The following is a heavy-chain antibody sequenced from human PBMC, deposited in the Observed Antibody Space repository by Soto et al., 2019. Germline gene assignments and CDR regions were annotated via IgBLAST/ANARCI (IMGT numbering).Heavy chain of an antibody. V-gene: IGHV3-21*01. Sequence: PGGSLRLSCAASGFTFSTYSMNWVRQAPGKGLEWVSSTSSRSTYIYYADSVKGRFTVSRDNAKNSLYLQMNSLRAEDTAVHYCASAPYYYDFWSGLRFDPWGQGTLVTVSS. CDR2: TSSRSTYI. CDR1: GFTFSTYS. J-gene: IGHJ5*02. D-gene: IGHD3-3*01. CDR3: ASAPYYYDFWSGLRFDP.